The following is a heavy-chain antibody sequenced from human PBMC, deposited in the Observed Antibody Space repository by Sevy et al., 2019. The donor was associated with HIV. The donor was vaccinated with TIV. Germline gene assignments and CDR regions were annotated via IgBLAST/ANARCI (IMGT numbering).Heavy chain of an antibody. J-gene: IGHJ4*02. Sequence: GGSLRLSCAASGFTFSKYSMSWVRQPPGKGLEWVSPFCFGCGEINYADTVKGRFTISRDNSNSSVYLQMNNLRPEDTAVYYCAREGCTKPHDYWGQGTLVTVSS. V-gene: IGHV3-23*01. CDR1: GFTFSKYS. CDR2: FCFGCGEI. D-gene: IGHD2-8*01. CDR3: AREGCTKPHDY.